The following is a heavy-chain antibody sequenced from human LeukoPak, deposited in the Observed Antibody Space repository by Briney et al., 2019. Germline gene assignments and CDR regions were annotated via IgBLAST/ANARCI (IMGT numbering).Heavy chain of an antibody. J-gene: IGHJ4*02. CDR1: GYTFTGYY. CDR3: ARDRVAAAGTLDY. V-gene: IGHV1-2*02. Sequence: ASVKVSCKASGYTFTGYYMHWVRQAPGQGLEWMGWINPNSGGTNYAQKFQGRVTMTRDTSISTAYMELSSLRSEDTAVYYCARDRVAAAGTLDYWGQGTLVTVSS. D-gene: IGHD6-13*01. CDR2: INPNSGGT.